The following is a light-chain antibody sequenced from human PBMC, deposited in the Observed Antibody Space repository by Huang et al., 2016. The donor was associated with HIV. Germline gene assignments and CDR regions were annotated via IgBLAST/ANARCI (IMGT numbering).Light chain of an antibody. CDR2: VAC. CDR1: QSISSH. V-gene: IGKV1-39*01. J-gene: IGKJ1*01. Sequence: DIQMTQSPSSLSASIGDRGTINCRASQSISSHVNWYQQKPGKATKLLIYVACKLQTGVPYRFSCSGSWTDFTLAISSLQPEEFATYYCQQSYDARTFGQGTKVEI. CDR3: QQSYDART.